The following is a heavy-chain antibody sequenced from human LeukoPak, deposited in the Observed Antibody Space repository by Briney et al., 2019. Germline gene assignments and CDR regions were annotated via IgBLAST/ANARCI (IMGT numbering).Heavy chain of an antibody. CDR3: ARGFAYGSGSQLNWFDP. CDR2: IYYSGST. D-gene: IGHD3-10*01. CDR1: GGSISSGAYY. J-gene: IGHJ5*02. Sequence: PSETLSLTCTVSGGSISSGAYYWSWIRQHPGKGLEYIGHIYYSGSTYYNPSLKSRVAISVDTSKNQFSLKVTSVTAADTAVYYSARGFAYGSGSQLNWFDPWGQGTLVTVSS. V-gene: IGHV4-31*03.